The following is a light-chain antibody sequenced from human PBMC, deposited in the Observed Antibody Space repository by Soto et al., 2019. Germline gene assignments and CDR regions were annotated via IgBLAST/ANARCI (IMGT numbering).Light chain of an antibody. V-gene: IGKV3-20*01. CDR3: QQQGT. CDR1: EFLSSSY. CDR2: AAS. J-gene: IGKJ2*01. Sequence: EIVLTQSPGTLSLSPGERATLSCRASEFLSSSYLVWYQQKLGQAPRLLIYAASRRATGIPDRFSGSGSATEYTLTINTLEPEDFAVYYCQQQGTFGQGTKVDIK.